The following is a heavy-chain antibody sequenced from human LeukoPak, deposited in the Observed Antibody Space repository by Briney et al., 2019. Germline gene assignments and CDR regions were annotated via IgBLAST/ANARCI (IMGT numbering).Heavy chain of an antibody. J-gene: IGHJ3*02. Sequence: ETLSLTCAVYSGSFSGYYWSWVRQAPGKGLEWVANIKQDGSEKYYVDSVKGRFTISRDNAKNSLYPQMNSLRAEDTAVYYCASSMWIQLCSHTGHDAFDIWGQGTMVTVSS. CDR3: ASSMWIQLCSHTGHDAFDI. D-gene: IGHD5-18*01. V-gene: IGHV3-7*01. CDR2: IKQDGSEK. CDR1: SGSFSGYY.